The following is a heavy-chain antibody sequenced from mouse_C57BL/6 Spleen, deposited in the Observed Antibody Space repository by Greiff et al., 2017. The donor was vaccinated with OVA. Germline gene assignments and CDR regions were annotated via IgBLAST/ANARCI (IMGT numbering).Heavy chain of an antibody. Sequence: EVKLVESGGGLVKPGGSLKLSCAASGFTFSDSGMHWVRQAPEKGLEWVAYLSSGSSTIYYADTVKGRFTISSDNAKNTLCRQMTSLRSEDTAMYYCARKTYGSSYAMDYWGQGTSVTVSS. D-gene: IGHD1-1*01. J-gene: IGHJ4*01. CDR3: ARKTYGSSYAMDY. V-gene: IGHV5-17*01. CDR2: LSSGSSTI. CDR1: GFTFSDSG.